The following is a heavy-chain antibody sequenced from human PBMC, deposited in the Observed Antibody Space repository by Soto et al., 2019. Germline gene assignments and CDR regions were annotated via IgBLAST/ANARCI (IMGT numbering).Heavy chain of an antibody. J-gene: IGHJ6*02. CDR1: GYSFSNYW. Sequence: GESLKISCKGSGYSFSNYWIAWVRQMPGKGLEWMGLIYPADADATYSPSFQGHVTISADKSISTAYLQWSSLKASDTAMYYCARHFNYYYGMDVWGQGTTVTVSS. CDR2: IYPADADA. CDR3: ARHFNYYYGMDV. V-gene: IGHV5-51*01.